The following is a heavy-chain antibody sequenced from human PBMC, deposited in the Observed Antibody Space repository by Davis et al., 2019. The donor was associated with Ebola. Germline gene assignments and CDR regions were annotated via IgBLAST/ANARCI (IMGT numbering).Heavy chain of an antibody. J-gene: IGHJ4*02. Sequence: PPGSLSLSCVVSASSLSSYWMHWVRQAHGKGLVWLSRIKSDGSTKSYADSVKGRFTISIDNAKNTLYLQMDSLRAEDTAVYYCARDGEHYNDLDYWGQGTLVTVSS. CDR3: ARDGEHYNDLDY. V-gene: IGHV3-74*01. CDR1: ASSLSSYW. CDR2: IKSDGSTK. D-gene: IGHD3-10*01.